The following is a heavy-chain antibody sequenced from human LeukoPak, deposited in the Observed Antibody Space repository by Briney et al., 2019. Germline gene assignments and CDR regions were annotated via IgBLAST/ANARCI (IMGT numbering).Heavy chain of an antibody. CDR3: ARDQLRQLLGAGLFEGAFDY. V-gene: IGHV3-30*04. J-gene: IGHJ4*02. CDR2: ISYDGSNK. D-gene: IGHD3-22*01. Sequence: PGGSLRLSCAASGFTFSSYAMHWVRQAPGKGLEWVAVISYDGSNKYYADSVKGRFTISRDNSKNTLYLQMNSLRAEDTAVYYCARDQLRQLLGAGLFEGAFDYWGQGTLVTVSS. CDR1: GFTFSSYA.